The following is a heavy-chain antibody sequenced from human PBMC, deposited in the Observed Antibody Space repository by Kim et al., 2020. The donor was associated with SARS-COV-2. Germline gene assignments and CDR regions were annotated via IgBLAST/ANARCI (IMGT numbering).Heavy chain of an antibody. CDR3: ARDGGNYYDSRNYEYFQH. CDR1: GGTFSSYA. D-gene: IGHD3-22*01. V-gene: IGHV1-69*13. Sequence: SVKVSCRASGGTFSSYAISWVRQAPGQGLEWMGGIIPIFGTANYAQKFQGRVTITADESTSTAYMELSSLRSEDTAVYYCARDGGNYYDSRNYEYFQHWGQGTLVTVSS. J-gene: IGHJ1*01. CDR2: IIPIFGTA.